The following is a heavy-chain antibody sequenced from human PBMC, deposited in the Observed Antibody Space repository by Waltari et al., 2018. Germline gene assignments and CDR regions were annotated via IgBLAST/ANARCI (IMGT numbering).Heavy chain of an antibody. V-gene: IGHV4-39*02. J-gene: IGHJ3*02. CDR1: GGSMSSSSYY. CDR2: VYYSGGT. Sequence: QLQLQESGPGLVKPSETLSVTCTVSGGSMSSSSYYWGWIRQPPGKGLEWIGSVYYSGGTFYTPSLKSRCTISVDTSENHFSLRLNSVTAADTAVYYCARIRWDLPHAFDIWGLGTMLTVSS. CDR3: ARIRWDLPHAFDI. D-gene: IGHD1-26*01.